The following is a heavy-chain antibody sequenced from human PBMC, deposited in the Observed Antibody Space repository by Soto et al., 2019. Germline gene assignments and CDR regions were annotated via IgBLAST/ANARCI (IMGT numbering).Heavy chain of an antibody. D-gene: IGHD4-17*01. CDR2: ISGSGAST. J-gene: IGHJ4*01. CDR1: GFTFSTYT. V-gene: IGHV3-23*01. Sequence: GGSLRLSCAASGFTFSTYTMTWVRQAPGQGLEWVSEISGSGASTNYADSVKGRFTISRDNSKNTLYLQMNSLRADDTALYYCAKDRTYGGLFDCWGHGTLVTVSS. CDR3: AKDRTYGGLFDC.